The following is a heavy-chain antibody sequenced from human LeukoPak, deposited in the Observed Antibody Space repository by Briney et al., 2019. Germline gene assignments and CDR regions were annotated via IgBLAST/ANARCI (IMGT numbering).Heavy chain of an antibody. V-gene: IGHV1-24*01. CDR3: ATDRGNYLVGRPTNWFDP. Sequence: ASVKVSCKVSGYTLTELSMHWVRQAPGKGLEWMGGFDPEDGETIYAQKFQGRVTMTEDTSTDTAYMELSSLRSEDTAVYYCATDRGNYLVGRPTNWFDPWGQGTLVTVSS. D-gene: IGHD1-26*01. CDR1: GYTLTELS. J-gene: IGHJ5*02. CDR2: FDPEDGET.